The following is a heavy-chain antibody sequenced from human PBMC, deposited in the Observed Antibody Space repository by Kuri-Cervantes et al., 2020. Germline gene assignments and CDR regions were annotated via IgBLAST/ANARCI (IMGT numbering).Heavy chain of an antibody. V-gene: IGHV3-13*01. CDR2: IGTAGDT. J-gene: IGHJ6*02. CDR1: GFTFSSYD. D-gene: IGHD4/OR15-4a*01. CDR3: AREGVLSGYYYGLDV. Sequence: GESLKISCAASGFTFSSYDMHWVRQATGKGLEWVSAIGTAGDTYYPGSVKGRFTISRDNSKNTLYLQMNSLRAEDTAVYYCAREGVLSGYYYGLDVWGQGTTVTVSS.